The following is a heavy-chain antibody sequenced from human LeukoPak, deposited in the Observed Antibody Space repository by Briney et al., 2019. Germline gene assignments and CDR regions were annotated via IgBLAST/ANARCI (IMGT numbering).Heavy chain of an antibody. J-gene: IGHJ4*02. CDR1: GGTFSSYA. D-gene: IGHD6-19*01. V-gene: IGHV1-69*04. CDR2: IIPILGIA. Sequence: SVKVSCKASGGTFSSYAISWVRQAPGQGLEWMGRIIPILGIANYAQKFQGRVTITADKSTSTAYMELSSLRSEDTAVYYCARTPRAVAGLFDYWGQGTLVTVS. CDR3: ARTPRAVAGLFDY.